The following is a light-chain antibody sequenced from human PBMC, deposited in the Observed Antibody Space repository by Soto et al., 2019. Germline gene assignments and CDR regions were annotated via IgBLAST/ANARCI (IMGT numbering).Light chain of an antibody. CDR1: TGAVTNGHY. J-gene: IGLJ1*01. V-gene: IGLV7-46*01. CDR3: LLYYTCPYI. Sequence: QGVVTQEPSLTVYPGGAGTLTCGSSTGAVTNGHYPYWFQQKPGQAPRTLIYGTTNRHSWTPARFSGSLLGGKAALSLSGAQPEDEAEYYCLLYYTCPYIFGPATKVTVL. CDR2: GTT.